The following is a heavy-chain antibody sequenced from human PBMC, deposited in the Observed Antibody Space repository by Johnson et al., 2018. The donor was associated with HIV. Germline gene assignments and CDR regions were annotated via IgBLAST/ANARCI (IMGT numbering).Heavy chain of an antibody. CDR3: ARKQWLESPSDAFDV. D-gene: IGHD6-19*01. CDR1: GFTFSRYP. CDR2: IRYDGSNK. V-gene: IGHV3-33*03. Sequence: QVQLVESGGGVVQPGRSRRLSCAASGFTFSRYPMHWVRQAPGKGLEWVAFIRYDGSNKYYADSVKGRFTISRDNTKGTLYLQMNRLRAEDTAVYYCARKQWLESPSDAFDVWGLGTMVTVSS. J-gene: IGHJ3*01.